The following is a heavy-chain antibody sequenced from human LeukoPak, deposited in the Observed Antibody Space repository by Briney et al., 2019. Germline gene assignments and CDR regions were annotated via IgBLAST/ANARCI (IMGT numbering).Heavy chain of an antibody. V-gene: IGHV3-48*03. Sequence: GGSRRLSCAASGFTFSSYEMNWVRQAPGKGLEWVSYISSSGTTIYYADSVKGRFTISRDNAKNSLYLQMTSLRAEDTALYYCVRGGSITLYGASPRHLDPWGQGTLVTVSS. CDR1: GFTFSSYE. J-gene: IGHJ5*02. CDR2: ISSSGTTI. D-gene: IGHD4/OR15-4a*01. CDR3: VRGGSITLYGASPRHLDP.